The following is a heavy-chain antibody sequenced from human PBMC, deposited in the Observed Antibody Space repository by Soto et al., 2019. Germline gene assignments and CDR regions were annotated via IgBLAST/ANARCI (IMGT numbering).Heavy chain of an antibody. D-gene: IGHD3-3*01. CDR1: GGSISSSSYY. J-gene: IGHJ6*02. CDR3: ARTANFLEWEDPYYNYGMDV. Sequence: SETLSLTCTVSGGSISSSSYYWGWIRQPPGKGLEWIGSIYYSGSTYYNPSLKSGVTISVDTSKNQFSLKLSSVTAADTAVYYCARTANFLEWEDPYYNYGMDVWGQGTTVTDSS. V-gene: IGHV4-39*01. CDR2: IYYSGST.